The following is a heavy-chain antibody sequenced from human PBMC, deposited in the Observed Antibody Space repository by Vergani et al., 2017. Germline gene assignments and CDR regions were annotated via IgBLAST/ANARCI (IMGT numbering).Heavy chain of an antibody. Sequence: EVQLQESGGGLVKPGGSLRVSCAASGFSFSTYSINWVRQAPGKGLEWVSSISGRSNYIYHADSLKGRFTISRDNSKNSVYLQMNSLRAEDTAIYYCARKKYXDSKDYYQVEPFDYWGQGTLVTVSS. V-gene: IGHV3-21*06. J-gene: IGHJ4*02. D-gene: IGHD2/OR15-2a*01. CDR1: GFSFSTYS. CDR2: ISGRSNYI. CDR3: ARKKYXDSKDYYQVEPFDY.